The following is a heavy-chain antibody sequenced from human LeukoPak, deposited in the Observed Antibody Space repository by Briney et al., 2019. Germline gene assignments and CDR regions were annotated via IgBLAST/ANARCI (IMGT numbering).Heavy chain of an antibody. D-gene: IGHD3-22*01. CDR2: INHSGST. V-gene: IGHV4-34*01. Sequence: SETLSLTCAVYGGSFSGYYWSWIRQPPGNGLEWIGEINHSGSTNYNPSLKSRVTMSVDTSKNQFSLKLSSVTAADTAVYYCAAGYDSSGYYSHYFDYWGQGTLVTVSS. J-gene: IGHJ4*02. CDR1: GGSFSGYY. CDR3: AAGYDSSGYYSHYFDY.